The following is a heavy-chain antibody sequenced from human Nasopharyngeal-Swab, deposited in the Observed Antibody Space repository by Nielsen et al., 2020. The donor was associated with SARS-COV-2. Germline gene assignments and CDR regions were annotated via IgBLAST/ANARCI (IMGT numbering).Heavy chain of an antibody. D-gene: IGHD2-2*03. CDR1: GYTFSNYA. CDR2: VDYDGVRT. J-gene: IGHJ4*02. Sequence: GESLKISCTGSGYTFSNYAISWVRQAPGQGLEWVSTVDYDGVRTHYADSVAGRFIISRDNSKNTVYLQIKRLGVEDAAVYYCATWMRAHFDYWGQGTLVTVSS. CDR3: ATWMRAHFDY. V-gene: IGHV3-23*01.